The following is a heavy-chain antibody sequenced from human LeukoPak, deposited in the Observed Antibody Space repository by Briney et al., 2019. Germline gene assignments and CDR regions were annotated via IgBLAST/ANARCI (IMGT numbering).Heavy chain of an antibody. V-gene: IGHV3-74*01. CDR2: INSDGSST. J-gene: IGHJ4*02. CDR1: GFTFSSYW. Sequence: QPGRSLRLSCAASGFTFSSYWMHWVRQAPGKGLVWVSRINSDGSSTSYADSVKGRFTISRDNAKNTLYLQMNSLRAEDTAVYYCARDDGDTAYGDYWGQGTLVTVSS. CDR3: ARDDGDTAYGDY. D-gene: IGHD5-18*01.